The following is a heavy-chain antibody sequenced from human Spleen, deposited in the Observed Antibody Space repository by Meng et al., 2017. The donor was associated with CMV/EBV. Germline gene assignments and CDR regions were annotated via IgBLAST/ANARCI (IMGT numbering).Heavy chain of an antibody. CDR1: GFDFSNYE. D-gene: IGHD3-3*01. J-gene: IGHJ6*02. Sequence: LSLTCAASGFDFSNYEMNWVRQAPGKGLEWISYITSTGRTIYYADSVKGRVTSSRDNAKNSLYLQMNSLRAEDTAVYYCARDDDEEVYDYWSRYYSSVPYYGMDVWGQGTTVTVSS. V-gene: IGHV3-48*03. CDR3: ARDDDEEVYDYWSRYYSSVPYYGMDV. CDR2: ITSTGRTI.